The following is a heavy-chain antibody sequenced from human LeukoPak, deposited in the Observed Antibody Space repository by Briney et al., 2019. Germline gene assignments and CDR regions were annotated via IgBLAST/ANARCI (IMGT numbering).Heavy chain of an antibody. J-gene: IGHJ4*02. D-gene: IGHD3-16*01. V-gene: IGHV3-7*01. CDR1: GFTFSSYW. CDR2: IKQDGSEK. Sequence: GSLRLSCAASGFTFSSYWMIWVRQAPGKGLEWVANIKQDGSEKYYVDSVKGRFTISRDNAKNSLYLQMNSLRAEDTAVYYCARDPQDYDYVWGSYVRWGQGTLVTVSS. CDR3: ARDPQDYDYVWGSYVR.